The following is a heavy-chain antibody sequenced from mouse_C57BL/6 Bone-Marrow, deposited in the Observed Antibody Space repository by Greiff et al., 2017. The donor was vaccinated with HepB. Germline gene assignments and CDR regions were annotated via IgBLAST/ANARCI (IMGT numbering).Heavy chain of an antibody. CDR3: AGSREAWFAY. V-gene: IGHV1-81*01. CDR2: IYPRSGNT. Sequence: QVQLQQSGAELARPGASVKLSCKASGYTFTSYGISWVKQRTGQGLEWIGEIYPRSGNTYYNEKFKGKATLTVDTSSSTAYMQLSSLTSEDSAVYFCAGSREAWFAYWGQGTLVTVSA. D-gene: IGHD1-1*01. J-gene: IGHJ3*01. CDR1: GYTFTSYG.